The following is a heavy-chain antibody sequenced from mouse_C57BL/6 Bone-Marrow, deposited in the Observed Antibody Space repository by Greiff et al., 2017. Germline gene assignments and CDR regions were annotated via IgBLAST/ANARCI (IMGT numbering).Heavy chain of an antibody. CDR2: LYPRSGST. CDR1: VYTFPSYG. D-gene: IGHD2-10*02. J-gene: IGHJ4*01. Sequence: QVQLQQSGAELARPGASLKLSCKPSVYTFPSYGISWVKQRTGQGLEGIGELYPRSGSTYSNEKFKGKAPLTAAHSSSTASMALVSLTSADSALIDGSRPTKYDYYAMDYWGQGTSVTVSA. V-gene: IGHV1-81*01. CDR3: SRPTKYDYYAMDY.